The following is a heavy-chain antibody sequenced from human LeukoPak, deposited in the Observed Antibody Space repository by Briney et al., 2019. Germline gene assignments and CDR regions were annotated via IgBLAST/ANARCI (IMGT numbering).Heavy chain of an antibody. V-gene: IGHV3-23*01. J-gene: IGHJ4*02. Sequence: GGSLRLSCAASGFTFINYVMNWVRQAPGKGLEWVSGISDSGSTYYADSVKGRFTISRDNSKNTLYLQMNSLRAEDTAVYYCAKDRVVVVPAATLDYWGQGTLVTVSS. CDR2: ISDSGST. CDR1: GFTFINYV. D-gene: IGHD2-2*01. CDR3: AKDRVVVVPAATLDY.